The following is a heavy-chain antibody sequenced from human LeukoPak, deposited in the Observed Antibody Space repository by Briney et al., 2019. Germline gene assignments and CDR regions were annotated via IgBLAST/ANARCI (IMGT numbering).Heavy chain of an antibody. CDR1: GFTFTSYW. V-gene: IGHV3-74*01. D-gene: IGHD4-17*01. J-gene: IGHJ6*02. CDR3: ARHYGDDYGMDV. Sequence: GGSLRLSCAASGFTFTSYWMHWVRQASGKGLVWVSRIDSDGSSRTYADAVKGRFTISRDNAKNTLYLEMNSLRVEDTAVYYCARHYGDDYGMDVWGQGTTVTVSS. CDR2: IDSDGSSR.